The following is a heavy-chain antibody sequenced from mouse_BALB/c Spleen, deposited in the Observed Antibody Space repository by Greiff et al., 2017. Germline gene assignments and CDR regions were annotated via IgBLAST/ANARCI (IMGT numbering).Heavy chain of an antibody. J-gene: IGHJ3*01. CDR1: GYTFTSYW. D-gene: IGHD1-1*01. Sequence: QVQLQQSGAELVKPGASVKLSCKASGYTFTSYWMHWVKQRPGQGLEWIGEINPSNGRTNYNEKFKSKATLTVDKSSSTAYMQLSSLTSEDSAVYYCARGYYGSSAAWFAYWGQGTLVTVSA. V-gene: IGHV1S81*02. CDR3: ARGYYGSSAAWFAY. CDR2: INPSNGRT.